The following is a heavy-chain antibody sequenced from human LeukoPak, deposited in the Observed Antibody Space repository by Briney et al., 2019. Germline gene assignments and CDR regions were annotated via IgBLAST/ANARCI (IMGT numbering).Heavy chain of an antibody. CDR2: INPNSGGT. CDR1: GYTFTVYY. D-gene: IGHD7-27*01. CDR3: ARGDGDGPARRAFDI. J-gene: IGHJ3*02. Sequence: RASVKVSCKASGYTFTVYYMHWVRQAPGQGLEWMGWINPNSGGTNYALKFQGRVTMTRDTSISTVYMELSGVTSDDTDVYYCARGDGDGPARRAFDIWGQGTMVTVSS. V-gene: IGHV1-2*02.